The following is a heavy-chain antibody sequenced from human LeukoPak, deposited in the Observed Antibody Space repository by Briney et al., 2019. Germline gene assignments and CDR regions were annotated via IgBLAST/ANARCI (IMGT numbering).Heavy chain of an antibody. CDR1: GGSISSYY. V-gene: IGHV4-4*07. D-gene: IGHD6-19*01. J-gene: IGHJ3*02. Sequence: SETLSLTCTVSGGSISSYYWSWIRQPAGKGLEWIGRIYTSGSTNYNPSLKSRVTISVDTSKNQFSLKLSSVTAADTAVYYCAAGIAVAGTQTYLNAFDIWGQGTMVTVSS. CDR2: IYTSGST. CDR3: AAGIAVAGTQTYLNAFDI.